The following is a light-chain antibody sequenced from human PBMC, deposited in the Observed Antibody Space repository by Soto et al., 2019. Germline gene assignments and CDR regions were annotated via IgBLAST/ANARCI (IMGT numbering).Light chain of an antibody. CDR1: QSVSSY. V-gene: IGKV3-11*01. CDR2: DAS. J-gene: IGKJ5*01. CDR3: QQRYNWPIT. Sequence: EIVLTQSPATLSLSPGERATLSCRASQSVSSYLAWYQQKPGQAPRLLIYDASNRATGIPARFSGSGSGTDFTLTISSREPEDFAVYYCQQRYNWPITFGQGTRLEIK.